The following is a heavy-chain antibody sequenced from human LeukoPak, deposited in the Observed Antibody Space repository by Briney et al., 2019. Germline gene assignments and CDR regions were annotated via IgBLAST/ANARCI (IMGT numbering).Heavy chain of an antibody. CDR1: GFTFGTYG. CDR3: ARELVSLGTGYFDL. V-gene: IGHV3-23*01. D-gene: IGHD7-27*01. J-gene: IGHJ2*01. Sequence: GGSLRLSCEASGFTFGTYGMTWVRQAPGKGLEWVSGITGSSTWTYYADSVRGWFTISRDNSKNTLHLQMNNLTADDTAIYYCARELVSLGTGYFDLWGRGTLVTVSS. CDR2: ITGSSTWT.